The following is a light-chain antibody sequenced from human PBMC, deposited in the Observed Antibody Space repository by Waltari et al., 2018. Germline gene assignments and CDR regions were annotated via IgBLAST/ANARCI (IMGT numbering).Light chain of an antibody. J-gene: IGKJ2*01. V-gene: IGKV3-15*01. CDR3: QQYNNWPYT. Sequence: EIVMTQSPATLSVSPGERATLSCRASQSISSNLAWYQQKPGQAPRLLISGASTRATGFPARFSGSGSGTEFTLTISSLQSEDFAVYDCQQYNNWPYTFGQGTKLEIK. CDR2: GAS. CDR1: QSISSN.